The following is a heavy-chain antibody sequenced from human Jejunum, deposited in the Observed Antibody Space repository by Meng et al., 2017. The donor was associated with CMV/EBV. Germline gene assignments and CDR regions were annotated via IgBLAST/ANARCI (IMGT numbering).Heavy chain of an antibody. D-gene: IGHD1-1*01. CDR1: GFTFSTYG. V-gene: IGHV3-30*02. J-gene: IGHJ4*02. Sequence: SGFTFSTYGMHWVPQAPVKGLEWLAFIRYDGSNKYYVDSVKGRFTISRDNSKNTLYLQMSSLRAEDTAVYHCEKDQHDKALDHWGQGTLVTVSS. CDR2: IRYDGSNK. CDR3: EKDQHDKALDH.